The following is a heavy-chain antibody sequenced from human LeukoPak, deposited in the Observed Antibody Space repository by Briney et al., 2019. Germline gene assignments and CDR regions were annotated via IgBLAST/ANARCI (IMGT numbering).Heavy chain of an antibody. CDR2: ISNSGGST. J-gene: IGHJ4*02. D-gene: IGHD3-10*01. V-gene: IGHV3-23*01. CDR3: AKRASGSGTSLYYFDY. Sequence: GGCLRLSCAASGFTFSSYAMSWVRQAPGKGLEWVSVISNSGGSTFYADSVKGRFTISRDNSKNTLYLQMNSLRAEDTAVYYCAKRASGSGTSLYYFDYWGQGTLVTVSS. CDR1: GFTFSSYA.